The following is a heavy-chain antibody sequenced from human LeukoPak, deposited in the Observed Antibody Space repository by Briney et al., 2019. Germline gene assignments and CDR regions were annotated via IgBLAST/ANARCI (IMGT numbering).Heavy chain of an antibody. CDR2: ISSSSSYI. D-gene: IGHD3-16*01. CDR1: GFTFSSYS. V-gene: IGHV3-21*01. Sequence: PGGSLRLSCAASGFTFSSYSMNWVRQAPGKGLEWVSSISSSSSYIYYADSVKGRFTISRDNAKNSLYLQMNSLRAEDTAVYYCARDNVGYDYVWGKKFWDYWGQGTLVTVSS. J-gene: IGHJ4*02. CDR3: ARDNVGYDYVWGKKFWDY.